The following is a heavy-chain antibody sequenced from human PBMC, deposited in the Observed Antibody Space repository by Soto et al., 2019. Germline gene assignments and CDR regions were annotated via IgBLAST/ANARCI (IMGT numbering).Heavy chain of an antibody. CDR3: ARENLTITGAFDI. D-gene: IGHD1-1*01. CDR2: INPNSGGT. CDR1: GYTFTGYY. Sequence: EASVKVSCKASGYTFTGYYMHWVRQAPGQGLEWMGWINPNSGGTNYAQKFQGWVTMTRDTSISTAYMELSRLRSDDTAVYYCARENLTITGAFDIWGQGTMVTVS. V-gene: IGHV1-2*04. J-gene: IGHJ3*02.